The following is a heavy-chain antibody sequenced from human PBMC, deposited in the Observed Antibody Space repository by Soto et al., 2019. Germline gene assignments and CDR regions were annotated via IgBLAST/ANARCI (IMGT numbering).Heavy chain of an antibody. V-gene: IGHV1-69*13. J-gene: IGHJ4*02. CDR3: ARVISPLAPIAVAADE. CDR1: GGTFSSYA. Sequence: ASVKVSCKASGGTFSSYAISWVRQAPGQGLEWMGGIIPIFGTANYAQKFQGRVTITADESTSTAYMELSSLRSEDTAVYYCARVISPLAPIAVAADERGQGTLVTVSS. D-gene: IGHD6-19*01. CDR2: IIPIFGTA.